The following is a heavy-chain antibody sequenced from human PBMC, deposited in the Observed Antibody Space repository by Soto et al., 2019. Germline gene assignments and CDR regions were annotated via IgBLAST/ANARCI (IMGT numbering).Heavy chain of an antibody. CDR2: IYSGGST. CDR3: ARKYSGYAAFDY. J-gene: IGHJ4*02. CDR1: GFTVSSNY. Sequence: LRLSCAASGFTVSSNYMSWVRQAPGKGLEWVSVIYSGGSTYYADSVKGRFTISRDNSKNTLYLQMNSLRAEDTAVYYCARKYSGYAAFDYWGQGTLVTVSS. D-gene: IGHD5-12*01. V-gene: IGHV3-66*01.